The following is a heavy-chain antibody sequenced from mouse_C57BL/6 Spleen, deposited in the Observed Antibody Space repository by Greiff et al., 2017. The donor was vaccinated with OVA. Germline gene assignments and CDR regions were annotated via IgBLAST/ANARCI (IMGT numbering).Heavy chain of an antibody. D-gene: IGHD2-9*01. V-gene: IGHV5-9-1*02. Sequence: EVQGVESGEGLVKPGGSLKLSCAASGFTFSSYAMSWVRQTPEKRLEWVAYISSGGDYIYYADTVKGRFTISRDNARNTLYLQMSSLKSEDTAMYYCTRAYYGYDGGYFDYWGQGTTLTVSS. CDR3: TRAYYGYDGGYFDY. CDR2: ISSGGDYI. CDR1: GFTFSSYA. J-gene: IGHJ2*01.